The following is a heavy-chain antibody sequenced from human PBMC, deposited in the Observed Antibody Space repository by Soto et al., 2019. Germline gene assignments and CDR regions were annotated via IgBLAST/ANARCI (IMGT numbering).Heavy chain of an antibody. J-gene: IGHJ5*02. Sequence: GESLKISCKGSGYSLTSYWISWVRQMPGKGLEWMGRIDPSDSYTNYSPSFQGHVTISADKSISTAYLQWSSLKASDTAMYYCATTNYYDSSGYFKPGRGFDPWGQGTLVTVS. CDR3: ATTNYYDSSGYFKPGRGFDP. D-gene: IGHD3-22*01. CDR2: IDPSDSYT. CDR1: GYSLTSYW. V-gene: IGHV5-10-1*01.